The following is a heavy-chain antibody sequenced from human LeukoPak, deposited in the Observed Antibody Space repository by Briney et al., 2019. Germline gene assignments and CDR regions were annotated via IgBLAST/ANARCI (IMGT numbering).Heavy chain of an antibody. CDR1: GYTFTGYY. CDR2: INPNSGGT. D-gene: IGHD6-13*01. J-gene: IGHJ4*02. CDR3: AREMVAAAGKNFDY. V-gene: IGHV1-2*02. Sequence: ASVKVSCKASGYTFTGYYMHWVRQAPGQGLEWMGWINPNSGGTNYAQKFQGRVTMTRDTSISTAYMELSRLRSDDTAVYYCAREMVAAAGKNFDYWGQGTLVTVSS.